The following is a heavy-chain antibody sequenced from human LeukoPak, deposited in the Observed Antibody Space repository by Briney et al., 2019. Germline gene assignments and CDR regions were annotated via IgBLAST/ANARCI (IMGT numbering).Heavy chain of an antibody. CDR2: ISAYNGNT. D-gene: IGHD2-2*01. J-gene: IGHJ4*02. CDR3: ARLQVVPAANSPDY. CDR1: GYTFTGYG. Sequence: HGASVKVSCKASGYTFTGYGTSWVRQAPGQGLEWMGWISAYNGNTNYAQKLQGRVTMTTDTSTSTAYMELRSLRSDDTAVYYCARLQVVPAANSPDYRGQGTLVNVSS. V-gene: IGHV1-18*01.